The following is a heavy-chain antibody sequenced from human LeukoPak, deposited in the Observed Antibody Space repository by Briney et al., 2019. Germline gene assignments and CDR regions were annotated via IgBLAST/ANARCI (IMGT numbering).Heavy chain of an antibody. D-gene: IGHD3-3*01. CDR2: ISGSGGST. Sequence: GGSLRLSCAASGFTFSSYAMSWVRQAPGKGLEWVSAISGSGGSTYYADSVKGRFTISRDNSKNTLYLQMNSLRAEDTAVYYCAKGFLPDFWSGYPPGYWGQGTLVTVSS. J-gene: IGHJ4*02. CDR3: AKGFLPDFWSGYPPGY. V-gene: IGHV3-23*01. CDR1: GFTFSSYA.